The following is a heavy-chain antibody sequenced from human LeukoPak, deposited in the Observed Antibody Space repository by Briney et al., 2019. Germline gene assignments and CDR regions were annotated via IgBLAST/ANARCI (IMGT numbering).Heavy chain of an antibody. J-gene: IGHJ6*03. CDR1: GFTFSSYS. Sequence: PGGSLRLSSAASGFTFSSYSMNWVRQAPGKGLEWVSSISSSSSYIYYADSVKGRFTISRDNAKNSLYLQMNSLRAEDTAVYYCARDMTEDYGPYYMDVWGKGTTVTVSS. V-gene: IGHV3-21*01. CDR3: ARDMTEDYGPYYMDV. CDR2: ISSSSSYI. D-gene: IGHD3-16*01.